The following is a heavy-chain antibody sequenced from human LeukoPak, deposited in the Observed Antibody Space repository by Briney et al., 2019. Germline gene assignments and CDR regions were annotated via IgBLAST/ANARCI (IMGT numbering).Heavy chain of an antibody. J-gene: IGHJ4*02. D-gene: IGHD3-22*01. V-gene: IGHV1-2*02. CDR3: ARVRLEAREDY. Sequence: GASVKVSCKASGYTFTGYYMHWVRQAPGQGLEWMGIINPSGGSTSYAQKFQGRVTMTRDTSISTAYMELSRLRSDDTAVYYCARVRLEAREDYWGQGTLVTVSS. CDR2: INPSGGST. CDR1: GYTFTGYY.